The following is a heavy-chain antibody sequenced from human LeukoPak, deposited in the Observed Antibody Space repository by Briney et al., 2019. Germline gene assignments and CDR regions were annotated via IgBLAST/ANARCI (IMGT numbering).Heavy chain of an antibody. D-gene: IGHD2-2*01. V-gene: IGHV4-61*02. J-gene: IGHJ6*03. CDR1: GGSISSGSYY. Sequence: SETLSLTCTVSGGSISSGSYYWSWIRQPAGKGLEWIGRIYTSGSTNYNPSLKSRVTISVDTSKNQCSLKLSSVTAADTAVYYCAREGYCSSTSCDAEYYYYYYMDVWGKGTTVTVSS. CDR2: IYTSGST. CDR3: AREGYCSSTSCDAEYYYYYYMDV.